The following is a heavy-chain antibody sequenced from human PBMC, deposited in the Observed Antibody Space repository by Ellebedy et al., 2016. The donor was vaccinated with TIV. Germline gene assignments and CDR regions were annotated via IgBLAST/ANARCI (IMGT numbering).Heavy chain of an antibody. CDR2: ISGRSCNT. J-gene: IGHJ6*03. Sequence: GESLKISXAASGFIFSKYAMNWVRQAPGKGLEWVSGISGRSCNTYYAAPVKGRFTISRDNSKNTLFLQVNSLRAEDTAVYYCAKDQEYFDYMDVWGKGTTVTVSS. V-gene: IGHV3-23*01. CDR3: AKDQEYFDYMDV. CDR1: GFIFSKYA.